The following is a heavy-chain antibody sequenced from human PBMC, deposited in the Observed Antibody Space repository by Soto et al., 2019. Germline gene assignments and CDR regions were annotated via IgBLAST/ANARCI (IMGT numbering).Heavy chain of an antibody. CDR2: INHSGST. CDR1: GGSFSGYY. J-gene: IGHJ4*02. D-gene: IGHD4-17*01. Sequence: SETLSLTCAVYGGSFSGYYWSWIRQPPGKGLEWIGEINHSGSTNYNPSLKSRVTISVDTSKNQFSLKLSSVTAADTAVYYCASLYGDNFFDYWGQGTLVTGSS. V-gene: IGHV4-34*01. CDR3: ASLYGDNFFDY.